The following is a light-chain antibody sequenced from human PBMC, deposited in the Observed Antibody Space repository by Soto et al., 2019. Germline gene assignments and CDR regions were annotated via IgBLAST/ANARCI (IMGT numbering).Light chain of an antibody. Sequence: DIVLTQSPGTLSLSPGERATLSCRASQSVSSSYLAWYQQKPGQAPRLLIYGASSRATGIPDRFSGSGSGTDFTLTISRLEPEDFAVYYCQQYGSSPPVTFGQGTKVDI. CDR1: QSVSSSY. V-gene: IGKV3-20*01. CDR3: QQYGSSPPVT. J-gene: IGKJ1*01. CDR2: GAS.